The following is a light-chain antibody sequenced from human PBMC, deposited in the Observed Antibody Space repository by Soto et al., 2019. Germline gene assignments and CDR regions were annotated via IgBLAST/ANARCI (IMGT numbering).Light chain of an antibody. V-gene: IGLV2-14*01. J-gene: IGLJ2*01. CDR1: ISDVGTYNF. Sequence: QSALTQPASVSGSPGQSITISCTGTISDVGTYNFVSWYQQHPDKAPRLLIYDVSNRPSGVSDRFSGSKSGNTASLTISGLQAEDEADYYCSSYTTSSPVVIGGGTKLTVL. CDR3: SSYTTSSPVV. CDR2: DVS.